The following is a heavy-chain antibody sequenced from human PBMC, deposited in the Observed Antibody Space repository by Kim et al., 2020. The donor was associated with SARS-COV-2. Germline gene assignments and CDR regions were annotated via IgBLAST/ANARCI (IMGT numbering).Heavy chain of an antibody. CDR3: ARQGTYCSSTSCYSWFDP. CDR1: GYSFTSYW. D-gene: IGHD2-2*02. V-gene: IGHV5-10-1*01. Sequence: KVSCKGSGYSFTSYWISWVRQMPGKGLEWMGRIDPSDSYTNYSPSFQGHVTISADKSISTPYLQWSSLKASDTAMYYCARQGTYCSSTSCYSWFDPWGQGTLVTVSS. CDR2: IDPSDSYT. J-gene: IGHJ5*02.